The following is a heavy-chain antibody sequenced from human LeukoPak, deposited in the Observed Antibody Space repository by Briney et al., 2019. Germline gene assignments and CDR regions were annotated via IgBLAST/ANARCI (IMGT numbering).Heavy chain of an antibody. CDR2: IWYDGSNK. D-gene: IGHD3-22*01. CDR3: ARGVDYYENSGTIDY. Sequence: GRSLRLSCAASGFTFSSYGMHWVRQAPGKGLEWVTLIWYDGSNKYYADSVKGRFTISRDNSKNTLYLQMNSLRAEDTAVYYCARGVDYYENSGTIDYWGQGTLVTVSS. CDR1: GFTFSSYG. V-gene: IGHV3-33*01. J-gene: IGHJ4*02.